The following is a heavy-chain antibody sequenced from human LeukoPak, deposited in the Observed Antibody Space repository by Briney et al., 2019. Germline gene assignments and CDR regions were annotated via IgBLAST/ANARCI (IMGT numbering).Heavy chain of an antibody. V-gene: IGHV4-59*01. Sequence: SETLSLTCTVSGGSISSYYWSWIRQPPGKGLEWIGYIYYSGSTYYNPSLKSRVTISVDTSKNQFSLKLSSVTAADTAVYYCARGRDEYYDFWSGYYFPFDYWGQGTLVTVSS. J-gene: IGHJ4*02. CDR3: ARGRDEYYDFWSGYYFPFDY. CDR1: GGSISSYY. D-gene: IGHD3-3*01. CDR2: IYYSGST.